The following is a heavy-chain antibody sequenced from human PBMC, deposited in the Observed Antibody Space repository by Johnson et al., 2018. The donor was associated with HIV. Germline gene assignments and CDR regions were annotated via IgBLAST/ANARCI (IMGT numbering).Heavy chain of an antibody. D-gene: IGHD1-26*01. Sequence: VQLVESGGGVVRPGGSLRLSCAASGFTFSSYDMHWVRQATGKGLEWVSAIGTAGDTYYPGSVKGRFTISRDNSKNTLYLQMGSLRAEYMAVYYCARGWELLTTAFDIWGQGTMVTVSS. CDR2: IGTAGDT. V-gene: IGHV3-13*01. CDR1: GFTFSSYD. CDR3: ARGWELLTTAFDI. J-gene: IGHJ3*02.